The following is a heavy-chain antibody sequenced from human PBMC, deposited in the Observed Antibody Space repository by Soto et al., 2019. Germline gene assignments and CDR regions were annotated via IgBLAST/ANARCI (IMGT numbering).Heavy chain of an antibody. CDR1: GYTFTSYA. Sequence: QVQIVQSGAEEKKPGASVKVSCKASGYTFTSYAMHWVRQAPGQRLAWMGWISAGNGNTKYSQKCQGRGTITRDTSASTAHMERSSLRSEDTAVYYSARDVAAADYWGQGTLVTVSS. V-gene: IGHV1-3*05. CDR2: ISAGNGNT. J-gene: IGHJ4*02. CDR3: ARDVAAADY. D-gene: IGHD6-13*01.